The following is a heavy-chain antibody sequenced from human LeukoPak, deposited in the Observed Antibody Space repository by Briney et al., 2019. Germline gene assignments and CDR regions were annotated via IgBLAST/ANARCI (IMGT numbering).Heavy chain of an antibody. CDR3: AREGQQLFQIDY. Sequence: PSQTLCLTCTVSGGSTSSGGYFWSWIRQPAGKGLEWIGRIYTSGSTNYNPSLNSRVTISVDTSKNQFSLKLSSVTAADTAVYYCAREGQQLFQIDYWGQGTLVTVSS. CDR2: IYTSGST. J-gene: IGHJ4*02. CDR1: GGSTSSGGYF. D-gene: IGHD6-13*01. V-gene: IGHV4-61*02.